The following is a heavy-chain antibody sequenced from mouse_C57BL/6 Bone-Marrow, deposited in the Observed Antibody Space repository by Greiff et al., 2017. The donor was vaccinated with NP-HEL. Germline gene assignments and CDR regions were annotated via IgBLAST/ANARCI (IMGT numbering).Heavy chain of an antibody. Sequence: EVNVVESGGGLVKPGGSLKLSCAASGFTFSSYAMSWVRQTPEKRLEWVATISDGGSYTYYPDNVKGRFTISRDNAKNNLYLQMSHLKSEDTAMYYCARPYYYGSFYFDYWGQGTTLTVSS. V-gene: IGHV5-4*03. CDR2: ISDGGSYT. CDR1: GFTFSSYA. J-gene: IGHJ2*01. CDR3: ARPYYYGSFYFDY. D-gene: IGHD1-1*01.